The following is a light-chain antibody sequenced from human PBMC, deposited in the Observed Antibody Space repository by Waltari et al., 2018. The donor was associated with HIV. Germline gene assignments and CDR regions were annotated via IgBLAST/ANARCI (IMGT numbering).Light chain of an antibody. CDR2: GKD. V-gene: IGLV3-19*01. CDR3: DSRDTNDKHHV. CDR1: SLRRYS. Sequence: SSDLTQDPAVSVALGQTVRITCQGDSLRRYSANWYQQKPGQAPVVAMYGKDNRPSGFPDRFSCSSSGNTGSLTITGAQAEDEAVYYCDSRDTNDKHHVFGTGTKVTV. J-gene: IGLJ1*01.